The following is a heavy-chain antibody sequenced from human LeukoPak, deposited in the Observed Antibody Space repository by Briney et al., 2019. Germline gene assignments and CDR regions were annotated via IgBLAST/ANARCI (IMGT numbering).Heavy chain of an antibody. CDR2: INHSGST. Sequence: SETLSLTCTVSGGSISSGGYYWSWIRQPPGKGPEWIGEINHSGSTNYHPSLKSRVTISVDTSKNQFSLKLSSVTAADTAVYYCARGLLEGDSSGSGQLGFDPWGQGTLVTVSS. CDR3: ARGLLEGDSSGSGQLGFDP. D-gene: IGHD3-22*01. J-gene: IGHJ5*02. CDR1: GGSISSGGYY. V-gene: IGHV4-39*07.